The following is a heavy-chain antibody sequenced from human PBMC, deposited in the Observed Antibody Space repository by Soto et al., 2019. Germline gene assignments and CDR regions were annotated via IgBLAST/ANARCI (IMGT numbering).Heavy chain of an antibody. J-gene: IGHJ3*02. CDR3: AKDPPYYDILTGYLDDAFDI. CDR2: ISGSGGST. Sequence: EVQLLESGGGLVQPGGSLRLSCAASGFTFSSYAMSWVRQAPGKGLEWVSAISGSGGSTYYADSVKGRFTISRDNSKNTLYLQMNSLRAEDTAVYYCAKDPPYYDILTGYLDDAFDIWGQGTMVTVS. CDR1: GFTFSSYA. V-gene: IGHV3-23*01. D-gene: IGHD3-9*01.